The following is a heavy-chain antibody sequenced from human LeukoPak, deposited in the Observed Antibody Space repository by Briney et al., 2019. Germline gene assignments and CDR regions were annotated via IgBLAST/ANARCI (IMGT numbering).Heavy chain of an antibody. Sequence: SVKVSCKASGGTFSSYAISWVRQAPRQGLEWMGGIIPIFGTANYAQKFQGRVTITTDESTSTAYMELSSLRSEDTAVYYCARDVSYGHYDVPVFDYWGQGTLVTVSS. V-gene: IGHV1-69*05. CDR1: GGTFSSYA. J-gene: IGHJ4*02. CDR2: IIPIFGTA. D-gene: IGHD4-17*01. CDR3: ARDVSYGHYDVPVFDY.